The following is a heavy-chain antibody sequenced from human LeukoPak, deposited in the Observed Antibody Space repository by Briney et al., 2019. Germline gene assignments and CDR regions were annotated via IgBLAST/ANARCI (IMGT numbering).Heavy chain of an antibody. D-gene: IGHD5-24*01. CDR2: IGTYNGDT. Sequence: ASVKVPCMASGYTFTSYGVSWVRQAPGQGLEWMGWIGTYNGDTNYAQNLQGRVTMTTDTSTRTAYMELRSLRSDDTAVYYCARDRGYNPDTFDIWGQGTMVTVSS. CDR1: GYTFTSYG. J-gene: IGHJ3*02. CDR3: ARDRGYNPDTFDI. V-gene: IGHV1-18*01.